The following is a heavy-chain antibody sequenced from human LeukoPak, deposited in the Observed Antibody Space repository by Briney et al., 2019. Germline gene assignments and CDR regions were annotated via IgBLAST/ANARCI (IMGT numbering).Heavy chain of an antibody. CDR3: AVIAARRGDY. J-gene: IGHJ4*02. D-gene: IGHD6-6*01. Sequence: PSETLSLTCTVSGGSISSGSYYWGWIRQPPGKGLEWIGSIYYSGSTYYNPSLKSRVTISVDTSKNQFSLKLSSVTAADTAVYYCAVIAARRGDYWGQGTLVTVSS. CDR1: GGSISSGSYY. CDR2: IYYSGST. V-gene: IGHV4-39*01.